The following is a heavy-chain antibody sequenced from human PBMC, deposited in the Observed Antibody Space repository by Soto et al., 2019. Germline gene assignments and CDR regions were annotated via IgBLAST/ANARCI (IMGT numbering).Heavy chain of an antibody. CDR3: VKAVYLLDFDY. J-gene: IGHJ4*02. CDR1: GFTFSSYA. D-gene: IGHD1-20*01. CDR2: ISGTGGNT. V-gene: IGHV3-23*01. Sequence: GGSLRLSCAASGFTFSSYAMTWVRQAPGKGLEWVSTISGTGGNTYYADSVKGRFTISRDNSKNTGYLQMNSLRAEDTAVYYCVKAVYLLDFDYWGQGTLVTVSS.